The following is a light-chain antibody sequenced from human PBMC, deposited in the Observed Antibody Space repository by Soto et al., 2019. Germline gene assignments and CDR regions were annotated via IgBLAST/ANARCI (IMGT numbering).Light chain of an antibody. CDR1: SSDVGTYNL. J-gene: IGLJ3*02. CDR3: CSYAGTSTWV. V-gene: IGLV2-23*01. CDR2: EGT. Sequence: QSALTQPASVSGSPGQSITISCTGTSSDVGTYNLVSWYQQHPGKAPKLMIYEGTKGPSGVSSRFSVSKSGNTASLTISGLQAEDEADYYCCSYAGTSTWVFGGGTKLTVL.